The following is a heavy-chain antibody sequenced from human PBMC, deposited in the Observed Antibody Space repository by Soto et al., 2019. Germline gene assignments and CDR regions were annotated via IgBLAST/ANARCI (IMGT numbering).Heavy chain of an antibody. CDR2: ISPSDGST. Sequence: ASVKVSSKASGYTFTSYDMHWVRQAPGQGLEWMGIISPSDGSTSYAQKFQGRVTMTTDTSTSTAYMELRSLRSDDTAVYYCARGVYSSGWLFDYWGQGTLVTVSS. CDR3: ARGVYSSGWLFDY. J-gene: IGHJ4*02. V-gene: IGHV1-46*01. CDR1: GYTFTSYD. D-gene: IGHD6-19*01.